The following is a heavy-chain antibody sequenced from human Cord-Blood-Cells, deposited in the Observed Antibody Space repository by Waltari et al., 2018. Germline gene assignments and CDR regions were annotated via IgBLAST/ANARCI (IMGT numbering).Heavy chain of an antibody. Sequence: QVQLQESGPGLVKPSETLSLTCAVSGYSISSGYYWGWIRQPPGKGLEWIGSIYHSGGTYYNPSLKSRVTISVDTSKNQFSLKLSSVTAADTAVYYCARVRFLEWLLWGQGTLVTVSS. D-gene: IGHD3-3*01. V-gene: IGHV4-38-2*01. J-gene: IGHJ4*02. CDR3: ARVRFLEWLL. CDR1: GYSISSGYY. CDR2: IYHSGGT.